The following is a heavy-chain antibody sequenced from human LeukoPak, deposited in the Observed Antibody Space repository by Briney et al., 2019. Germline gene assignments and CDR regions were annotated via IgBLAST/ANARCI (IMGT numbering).Heavy chain of an antibody. D-gene: IGHD6-13*01. V-gene: IGHV4-61*02. CDR3: ARDIYGSSWYGLFDY. Sequence: SQTLSLTCTVSGDSISSGIYYWSWIRQPAGKGLEWIGRVYTTGSTTYNPSLKSRVTTSVDTSKNQFSLKLTSVTAADTAVYYCARDIYGSSWYGLFDYWGQGILVTVS. CDR1: GDSISSGIYY. J-gene: IGHJ4*02. CDR2: VYTTGST.